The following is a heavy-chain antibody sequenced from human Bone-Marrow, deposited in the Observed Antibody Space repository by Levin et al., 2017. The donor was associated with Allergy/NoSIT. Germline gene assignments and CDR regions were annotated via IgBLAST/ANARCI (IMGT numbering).Heavy chain of an antibody. V-gene: IGHV3-53*01. J-gene: IGHJ1*01. D-gene: IGHD4-23*01. CDR2: IYSDGRV. CDR3: ATYGGDPLSDGC. CDR1: GFTFSSNY. Sequence: QTGESLKISCLGSGFTFSSNYMTWFRQAPGKGLEWVSVIYSDGRVAYADSVTGRFTISRDSSKNTLYLLMNNLRVEDTAVYYCATYGGDPLSDGCWGRGTLVTVSS.